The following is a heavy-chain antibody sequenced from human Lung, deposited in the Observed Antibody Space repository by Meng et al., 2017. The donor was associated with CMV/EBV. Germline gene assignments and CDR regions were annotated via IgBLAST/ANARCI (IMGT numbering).Heavy chain of an antibody. D-gene: IGHD3-16*01. Sequence: GGSLRLSCAASRFTFGTYWMTWVRQAPGKGIEWVATITEDGSEKYYVDSVKGRFAISRDNAQNSLYRQMDSLRAEDTAVYYCARGRFAFDFWGQGTLVTVSS. CDR2: ITEDGSEK. J-gene: IGHJ4*02. CDR1: RFTFGTYW. CDR3: ARGRFAFDF. V-gene: IGHV3-7*01.